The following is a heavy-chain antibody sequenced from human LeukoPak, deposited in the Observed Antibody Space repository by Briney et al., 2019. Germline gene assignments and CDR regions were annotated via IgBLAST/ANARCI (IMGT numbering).Heavy chain of an antibody. Sequence: ASVKVSCKASGYTFTGYYMHWVRQAPGQGLEWMGWINPNSGGTNYAQKFQGRVTMTRDTSISTAYMELSRLRSDDTAVYYCARGVGIVDIVATIGDYYYYYYMDVWGKGTTVTVSS. V-gene: IGHV1-2*02. J-gene: IGHJ6*03. D-gene: IGHD5-12*01. CDR3: ARGVGIVDIVATIGDYYYYYYMDV. CDR2: INPNSGGT. CDR1: GYTFTGYY.